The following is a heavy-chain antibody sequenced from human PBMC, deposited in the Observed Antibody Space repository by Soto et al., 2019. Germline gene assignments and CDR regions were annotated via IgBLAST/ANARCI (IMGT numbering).Heavy chain of an antibody. CDR3: ARSQKHPAHYGDLEYFQH. CDR2: ISSSSSYI. J-gene: IGHJ1*01. V-gene: IGHV3-21*01. CDR1: GFTFSSYS. D-gene: IGHD4-17*01. Sequence: GGSLRLSCAASGFTFSSYSMNWVRQAPGKGLEWVSSISSSSSYIYYADSVKGRFTISRDNAKNSLYLQMNSLRAEDTAVYYCARSQKHPAHYGDLEYFQHWDQGTLVTVSS.